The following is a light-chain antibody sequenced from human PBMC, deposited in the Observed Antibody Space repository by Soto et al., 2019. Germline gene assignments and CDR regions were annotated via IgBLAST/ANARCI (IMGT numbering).Light chain of an antibody. Sequence: DIQMTQSPSTLSASVGDRVTITCRASQSISSWLAWYQQKPGKAPKLLIYKASSLESGVPSRFSGIRSGTKFTINNNRLQHDDFAPCSCQQYNSYFMYTFGQGTKLEIK. CDR3: QQYNSYFMYT. J-gene: IGKJ2*01. V-gene: IGKV1-5*03. CDR1: QSISSW. CDR2: KAS.